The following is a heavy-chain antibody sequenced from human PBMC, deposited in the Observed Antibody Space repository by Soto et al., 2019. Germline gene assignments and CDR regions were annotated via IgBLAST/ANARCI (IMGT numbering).Heavy chain of an antibody. J-gene: IGHJ4*02. CDR2: ISAYNGNT. CDR1: GYTFTSYG. CDR3: ARDLSTYDYVWGGY. V-gene: IGHV1-18*04. D-gene: IGHD3-16*01. Sequence: QVQLVQSRAEVRKPGASVKVSCKASGYTFTSYGISWVRQAPGQGLEWMGWISAYNGNTNYAQKLQGRVTMTTDTSTSTAYMELRGLRSDDTAVYYCARDLSTYDYVWGGYWGQGTLVTVSS.